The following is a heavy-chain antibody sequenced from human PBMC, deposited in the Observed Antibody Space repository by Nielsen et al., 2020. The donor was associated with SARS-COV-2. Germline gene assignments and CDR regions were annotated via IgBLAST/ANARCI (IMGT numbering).Heavy chain of an antibody. CDR3: ASSSSWYGWFDP. Sequence: LRLSCTVSGGSIGSYYWSWIRQPPGKGLEWIGYSYYSGSTYYNPSLKSRVTISIDTSKNQLSLRVKSVTAADTAVYYCASSSSWYGWFDPWGQGTLVTVSS. CDR1: GGSIGSYY. D-gene: IGHD6-13*01. CDR2: SYYSGST. J-gene: IGHJ5*02. V-gene: IGHV4-30-4*08.